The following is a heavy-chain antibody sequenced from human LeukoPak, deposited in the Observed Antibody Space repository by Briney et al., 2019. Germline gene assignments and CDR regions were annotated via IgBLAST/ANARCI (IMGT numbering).Heavy chain of an antibody. V-gene: IGHV4-30-4*01. Sequence: SETLSLTCTVSGGSISSGDYYWSWIRQPPGKGLEWIGYIYYSGSTYYNPSLKSRVIISVDTSKNQFSLKLRSVTAADTAVYYCASREVRMSGIDDWGQGILVTVSS. D-gene: IGHD5-24*01. CDR3: ASREVRMSGIDD. CDR2: IYYSGST. CDR1: GGSISSGDYY. J-gene: IGHJ4*02.